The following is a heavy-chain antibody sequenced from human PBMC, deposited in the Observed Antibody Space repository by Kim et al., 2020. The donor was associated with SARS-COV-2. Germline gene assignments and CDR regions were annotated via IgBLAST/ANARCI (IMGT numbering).Heavy chain of an antibody. CDR3: LGGFYFDY. CDR2: GTGNT. D-gene: IGHD3-16*01. J-gene: IGHJ4*02. Sequence: GTGNTIYSRKFRGRVTFTTDTSANTAYMELSFLRSEDSAVYYCLGGFYFDYWGQGTLVTVSS. V-gene: IGHV1-3*01.